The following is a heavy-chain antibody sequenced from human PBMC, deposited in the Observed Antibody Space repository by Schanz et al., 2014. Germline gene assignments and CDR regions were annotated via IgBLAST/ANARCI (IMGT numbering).Heavy chain of an antibody. D-gene: IGHD6-6*01. V-gene: IGHV1-18*01. CDR2: ISGSNGNT. CDR1: GYTFTSYG. J-gene: IGHJ4*02. CDR3: ARDQSPYTNSSDVRYFDY. Sequence: QVQLVQSGAEVKKPGASVKVSCKASGYTFTSYGINWVRQAPGQGLEWLGWISGSNGNTNYTQKFQGRVTMTIDPYTSTAYMELRSLRSDDTAVFYGARDQSPYTNSSDVRYFDYWGQGSLVTVSS.